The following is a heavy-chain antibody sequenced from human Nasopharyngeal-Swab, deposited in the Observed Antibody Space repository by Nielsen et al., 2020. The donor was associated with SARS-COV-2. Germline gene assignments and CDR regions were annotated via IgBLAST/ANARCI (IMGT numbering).Heavy chain of an antibody. V-gene: IGHV1-24*01. CDR2: FDPEDGAI. J-gene: IGHJ3*01. D-gene: IGHD7-27*01. Sequence: ASVKVSCKVSGYTLTKIFLHWVRQTPGKGLEWMGGFDPEDGAISHVENFQGRFTMTGDTSTESVYMELSSLRSEDTAVYYCVTTGAERRRLGNHQYAFVVWGQGTLVTVSS. CDR1: GYTLTKIF. CDR3: VTTGAERRRLGNHQYAFVV.